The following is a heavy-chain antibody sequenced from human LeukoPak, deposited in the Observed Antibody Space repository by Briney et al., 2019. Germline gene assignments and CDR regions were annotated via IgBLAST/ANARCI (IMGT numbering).Heavy chain of an antibody. CDR3: ARQQDIAVAGTIRAFDI. V-gene: IGHV3-30-3*01. Sequence: TGGPLRLSCAASGFTFSSYAMHWVRQAPGKGLEWVAVISYDGSNKYYADSVKGRFTISRDNSKNTLYLQMNSLRAEDTAVYYCARQQDIAVAGTIRAFDIWGQGTMVTVSS. CDR2: ISYDGSNK. CDR1: GFTFSSYA. D-gene: IGHD6-19*01. J-gene: IGHJ3*02.